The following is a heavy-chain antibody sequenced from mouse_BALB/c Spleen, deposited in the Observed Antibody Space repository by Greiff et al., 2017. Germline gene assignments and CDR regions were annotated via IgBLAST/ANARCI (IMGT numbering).Heavy chain of an antibody. CDR2: IWGDGST. J-gene: IGHJ4*01. D-gene: IGHD2-1*01. CDR1: GFSLTGYG. V-gene: IGHV2-6-7*01. CDR3: ARDGNYGGMDY. Sequence: QVHVKQSGPGLVAPSQSLSITCTVSGFSLTGYGVNWVRQPPGKGLEWLGMIWGDGSTDYNSALKSRLSISKDNSKSQVFLKMNSLQTDDTARYYCARDGNYGGMDYWGQGTSVTVSS.